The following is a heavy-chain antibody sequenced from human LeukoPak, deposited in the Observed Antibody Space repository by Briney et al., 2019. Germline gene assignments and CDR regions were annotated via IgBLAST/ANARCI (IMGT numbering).Heavy chain of an antibody. V-gene: IGHV5-51*01. Sequence: PXESLKISFKGSGYRFTSYWIGWVRQMPGKGLEWMGIIYPGDSDTRYSPSFQGQVTISADKSISTAYLQWSSLKASDTAMYYCARSLLYDSSQSWFDPWGQGTLVTVSS. CDR1: GYRFTSYW. J-gene: IGHJ5*02. D-gene: IGHD3-22*01. CDR3: ARSLLYDSSQSWFDP. CDR2: IYPGDSDT.